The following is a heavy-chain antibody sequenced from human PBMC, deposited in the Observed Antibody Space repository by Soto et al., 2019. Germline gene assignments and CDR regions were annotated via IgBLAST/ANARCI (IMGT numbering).Heavy chain of an antibody. CDR3: ARDRDSSGWYYFDY. CDR2: IIPILGIA. J-gene: IGHJ4*02. CDR1: GGTFSSYT. Sequence: ASVKDSCKASGGTFSSYTISWVRQAPGQGLEWMGRIIPILGIANYAQKFQGRVTITADKSTSTAYMELSSLRSEDTAVYYCARDRDSSGWYYFDYWGQGTLVTVSS. V-gene: IGHV1-69*04. D-gene: IGHD6-19*01.